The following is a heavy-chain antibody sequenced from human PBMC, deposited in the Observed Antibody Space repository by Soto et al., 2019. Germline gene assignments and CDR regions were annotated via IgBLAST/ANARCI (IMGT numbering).Heavy chain of an antibody. V-gene: IGHV4-4*07. CDR3: ARDGMTTGDT. CDR2: VFSSVSA. CDR1: GVSVRSYT. D-gene: IGHD2-21*02. J-gene: IGHJ4*02. Sequence: SEALSLTCTVSGVSVRSYTWSWVRQPANKGLEWIGRVFSSVSATYNPSLKSRVSISMDTPENRISLKLDSVTAADAGVYFCARDGMTTGDTWGPGTLVTVSS.